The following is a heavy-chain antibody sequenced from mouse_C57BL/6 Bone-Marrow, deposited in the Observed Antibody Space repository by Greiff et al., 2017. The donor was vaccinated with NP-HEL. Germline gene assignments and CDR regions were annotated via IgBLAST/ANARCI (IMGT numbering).Heavy chain of an antibody. V-gene: IGHV1-64*01. D-gene: IGHD1-1*01. J-gene: IGHJ3*01. CDR2: IHPNSGST. CDR1: GYTFTSYW. CDR3: ASGKDYYGSRGGFAY. Sequence: QVQLQQPGAELVKLGASVKLSCKASGYTFTSYWMHWVKQRPGQGLEWIGMIHPNSGSTNYNEKFKSKATLTVDKSSSTAYMQLSSLTSEDSAVYFCASGKDYYGSRGGFAYWGQGTLVTVSA.